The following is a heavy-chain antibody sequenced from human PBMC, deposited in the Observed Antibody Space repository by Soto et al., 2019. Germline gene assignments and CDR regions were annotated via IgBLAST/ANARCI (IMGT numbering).Heavy chain of an antibody. D-gene: IGHD6-13*01. V-gene: IGHV3-30-3*01. CDR1: GFTFSTHA. CDR2: VSFDGTNK. J-gene: IGHJ4*02. Sequence: QVQLVESGGGVVQPGRSLRLSCAASGFTFSTHAMHWVRQAPGKGLECVAIVSFDGTNKYHADSAKGRFTISRDNSKNTLYLQMSGLTPEDTAVYYCARDQTGITTAGGGRIDHWGQGTLVTVSS. CDR3: ARDQTGITTAGGGRIDH.